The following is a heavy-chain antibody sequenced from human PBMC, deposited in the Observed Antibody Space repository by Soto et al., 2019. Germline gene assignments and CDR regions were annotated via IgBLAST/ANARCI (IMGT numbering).Heavy chain of an antibody. CDR1: GCSFSSYG. Sequence: GGSLRLSCAASGCSFSSYGIHWVRQAPGKGLEWVAVISYDGSNKYYADSVKGRFTISRDNSKNTLYLQMNSLRAEDTAVYYCAKDKFGYSSSAPFDYWGQGTLVTVSS. D-gene: IGHD6-13*01. CDR2: ISYDGSNK. J-gene: IGHJ4*02. V-gene: IGHV3-30*18. CDR3: AKDKFGYSSSAPFDY.